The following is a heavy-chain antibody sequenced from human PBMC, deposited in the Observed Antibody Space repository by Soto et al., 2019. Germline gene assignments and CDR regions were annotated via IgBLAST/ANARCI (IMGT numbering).Heavy chain of an antibody. Sequence: QVQLQESGPGLVKPSQTMSLTCTFAGVSISRGDYYWSWIRQPPGKGLGWIGYIYYSGSTYYNPSLKSRVTISVDTSKNQFSMKLSSVTAADTAVYYCARDRAYDYGAYVPRDWGQGTLVTVSS. J-gene: IGHJ1*01. CDR2: IYYSGST. CDR3: ARDRAYDYGAYVPRD. D-gene: IGHD4-17*01. CDR1: GVSISRGDYY. V-gene: IGHV4-30-4*01.